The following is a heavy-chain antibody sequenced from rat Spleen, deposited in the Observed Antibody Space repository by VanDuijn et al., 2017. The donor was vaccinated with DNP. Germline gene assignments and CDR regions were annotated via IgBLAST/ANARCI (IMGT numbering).Heavy chain of an antibody. D-gene: IGHD1-1*01. CDR3: GNYYYRDWFAN. CDR1: GYTFTSYY. Sequence: QVQLQQSGAELAKPGSSVKISCKASGYTFTSYYISWIKQTTGQGLEYIAYINMGSGDTNYNEKFKGKDTLTVDRTSSTAFMQLSSLKPDDSAVYYGGNYYYRDWFANWSQGTLVTVSS. CDR2: INMGSGDT. V-gene: IGHV1-43*01. J-gene: IGHJ3*01.